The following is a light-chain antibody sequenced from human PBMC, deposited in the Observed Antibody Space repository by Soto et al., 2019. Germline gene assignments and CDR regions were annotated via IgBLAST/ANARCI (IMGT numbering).Light chain of an antibody. J-gene: IGKJ1*01. Sequence: TESPGTVPRSQRERATLSCRASQSVSSSYLTWYQQKPGKAPRRLIYGASTMPSRIPARFSGSGSGTDFALTINSLQPEDFATIYCLQAYGNPWTFGQGTKV. CDR3: LQAYGNPWT. V-gene: IGKV3D-7*01. CDR2: GAS. CDR1: QSVSSSY.